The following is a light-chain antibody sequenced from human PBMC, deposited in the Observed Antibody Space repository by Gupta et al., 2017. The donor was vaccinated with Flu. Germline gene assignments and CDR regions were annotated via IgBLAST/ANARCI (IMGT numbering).Light chain of an antibody. CDR1: SSNIGAGYN. V-gene: IGLV1-40*01. CDR2: NNI. CDR3: QSYDSSRDVV. Sequence: QSVLTQPPSVSGAPGQTVTISCTGSSSNIGAGYNVHWYHQVPGAAPKLLIYNNINRPSGVPDRFSGSKSGTSASLAITGLQPEEEADYYCQSYDSSRDVVFGGGTKLTVL. J-gene: IGLJ2*01.